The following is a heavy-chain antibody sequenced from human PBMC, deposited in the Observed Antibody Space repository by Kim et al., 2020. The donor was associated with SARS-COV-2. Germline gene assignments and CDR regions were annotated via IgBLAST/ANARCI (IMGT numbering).Heavy chain of an antibody. J-gene: IGHJ4*02. V-gene: IGHV4-39*01. D-gene: IGHD1-26*01. CDR3: ARQGGSRWY. CDR2: IYYSGST. Sequence: SETLSLTCTVSGGSISSSSYYWGWIRQPPGKGLEWIGSIYYSGSTYYNPSLKSRVTISVDTSKNQFSLKLSSVTAADTAVYYCARQGGSRWYWGQGTLVTVSS. CDR1: GGSISSSSYY.